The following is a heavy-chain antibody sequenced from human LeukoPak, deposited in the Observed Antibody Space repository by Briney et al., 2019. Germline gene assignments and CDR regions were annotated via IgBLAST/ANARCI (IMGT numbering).Heavy chain of an antibody. CDR1: GGSFSGYY. V-gene: IGHV4-34*01. CDR3: ARGRTTYDYVWGSYRPPDY. D-gene: IGHD3-16*02. Sequence: PSETLSLTCAVDGGSFSGYYWNWIRQPPGKGLEWIGEINHRGSTNYNPSLKSRVSISVDTTNTQFSLKLSSVTAADTAVYYCARGRTTYDYVWGSYRPPDYWGQGTLVTVSS. CDR2: INHRGST. J-gene: IGHJ4*02.